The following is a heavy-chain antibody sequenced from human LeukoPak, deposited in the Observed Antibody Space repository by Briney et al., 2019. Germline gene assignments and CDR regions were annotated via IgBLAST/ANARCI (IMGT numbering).Heavy chain of an antibody. J-gene: IGHJ3*02. D-gene: IGHD1-7*01. Sequence: KPGGSLRLSCAASGFTFSSYSMNWVRQAPGKGLEWVSSISSSSSVIFYADSVKGRFTISSDNAKNSLYLQMNSLRAEDTAVYYCARGGTGATRDDTFDIWGQGAMVTVSS. CDR3: ARGGTGATRDDTFDI. CDR1: GFTFSSYS. CDR2: ISSSSSVI. V-gene: IGHV3-21*01.